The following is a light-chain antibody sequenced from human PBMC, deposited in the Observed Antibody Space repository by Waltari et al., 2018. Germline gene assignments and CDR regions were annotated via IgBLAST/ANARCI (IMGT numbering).Light chain of an antibody. CDR2: DAS. J-gene: IGKJ4*01. CDR1: QDISRW. V-gene: IGKV1-12*01. CDR3: QQGNDFPLT. Sequence: DIQMTQSPSSVSASVGDRVTITCRASQDISRWLAWYQQKAGKAPKFLIYDASTLQSGVPSRFSGSGSGTDFTLTISSLQPEDFATYYCQQGNDFPLTFGGGTKVDI.